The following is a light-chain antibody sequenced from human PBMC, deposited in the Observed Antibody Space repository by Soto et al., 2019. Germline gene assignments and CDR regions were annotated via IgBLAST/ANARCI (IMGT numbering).Light chain of an antibody. CDR3: QQYNSCLWT. Sequence: VRTQSPATLSVSPGEGATLSCRASQSVSSKLAWYQQKPGQAPRLLIYGASTRATGIPARFSGSGSGTEFTLIISSLQSEDSAVYYCQQYNSCLWTFGQGTKADIK. V-gene: IGKV3-15*01. CDR1: QSVSSK. CDR2: GAS. J-gene: IGKJ1*01.